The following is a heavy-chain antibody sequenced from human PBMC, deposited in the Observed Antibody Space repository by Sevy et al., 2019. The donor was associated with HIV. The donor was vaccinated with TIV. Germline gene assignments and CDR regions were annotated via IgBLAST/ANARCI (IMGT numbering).Heavy chain of an antibody. CDR2: IYYSGST. CDR1: GGSISSYY. Sequence: SETLSLTCTVSGGSISSYYWSWIRQPPGKGLEWIGYIYYSGSTNYNPSLKSRVTLSVDTSKNQFSLKLGSVTAADTAVYYCARGRQLVLDYWGQGTLVTVSS. J-gene: IGHJ4*02. D-gene: IGHD6-13*01. CDR3: ARGRQLVLDY. V-gene: IGHV4-59*01.